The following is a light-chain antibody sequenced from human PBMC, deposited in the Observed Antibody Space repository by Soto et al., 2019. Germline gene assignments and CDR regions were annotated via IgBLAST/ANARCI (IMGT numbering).Light chain of an antibody. CDR1: QTISSSF. J-gene: IGKJ1*01. CDR3: RQYGSSPQT. Sequence: EIVLTQSPGTLSLSPGERATLSCRASQTISSSFLAWYQQKPGQAPRLLIYTASSRATGIPDRFTGSGSGTEFTLTISSLEPEDFAVYYCRQYGSSPQTFGQGTKVDIK. CDR2: TAS. V-gene: IGKV3-20*01.